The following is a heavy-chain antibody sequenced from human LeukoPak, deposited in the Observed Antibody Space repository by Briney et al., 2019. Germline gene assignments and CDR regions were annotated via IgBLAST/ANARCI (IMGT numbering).Heavy chain of an antibody. CDR3: AREGVRIPYYDFWSGTSEPFSDY. J-gene: IGHJ4*02. D-gene: IGHD3-3*01. V-gene: IGHV3-7*01. CDR1: GFSFSRYW. CDR2: IKQDGSEK. Sequence: PGGSLRLSCAASGFSFSRYWMSWVRQAPGKGLEWVANIKQDGSEKYYVDSVKGRFTISRDNAKNSLYLQMNSLRAEDTAVYYCAREGVRIPYYDFWSGTSEPFSDYWGQGILVTVSS.